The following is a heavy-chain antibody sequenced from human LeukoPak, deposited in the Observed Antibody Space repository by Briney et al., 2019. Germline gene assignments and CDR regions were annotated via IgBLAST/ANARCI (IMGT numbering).Heavy chain of an antibody. CDR1: GYTLTELS. D-gene: IGHD3-22*01. J-gene: IGHJ4*02. Sequence: GASVKVSCKVSGYTLTELSMHWVRQAPGKGLEWMGGFDPEDGETIYAQKFQGRVTMTEDTSTDTAYMELSSLRSEDTAAYYCATDRPYYYDSSGYSPLDYWGQGTLVTVSS. V-gene: IGHV1-24*01. CDR3: ATDRPYYYDSSGYSPLDY. CDR2: FDPEDGET.